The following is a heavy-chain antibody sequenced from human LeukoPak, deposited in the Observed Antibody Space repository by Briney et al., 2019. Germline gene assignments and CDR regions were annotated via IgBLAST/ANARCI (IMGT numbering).Heavy chain of an antibody. D-gene: IGHD1-26*01. J-gene: IGHJ4*02. Sequence: SGGSLRLSCAASGFIFSSYSMNWVRQAPGKGLEWVSSISSSSTYIYYADSVKGRFTISRDNAKNSLYLQMNSLRAEDTAVYYCARGPSGSYYRWGQGTLVTVSS. CDR1: GFIFSSYS. V-gene: IGHV3-21*01. CDR2: ISSSSTYI. CDR3: ARGPSGSYYR.